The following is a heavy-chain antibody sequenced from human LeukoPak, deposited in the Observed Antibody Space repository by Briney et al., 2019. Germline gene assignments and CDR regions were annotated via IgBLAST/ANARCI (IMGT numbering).Heavy chain of an antibody. D-gene: IGHD3-10*01. V-gene: IGHV1-18*01. J-gene: IGHJ4*02. CDR2: ISAYNGNT. CDR3: ATPPYYYGSGSYYDY. Sequence: GASVKVSCKASGYTFTSYGISWVRQAPGQGLEWMGWISAYNGNTNYAQKLQGRVTMTEDTSTDTAYMELSSLRSEDTAVYYCATPPYYYGSGSYYDYWGQGTLVTVSS. CDR1: GYTFTSYG.